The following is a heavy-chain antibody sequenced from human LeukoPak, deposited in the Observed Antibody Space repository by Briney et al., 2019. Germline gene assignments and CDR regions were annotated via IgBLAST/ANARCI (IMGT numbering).Heavy chain of an antibody. CDR3: ARHGNRDVSPAAFDI. Sequence: GESLKISCKGSGYSFTSYWIGWVRQMPGKGLEWMGIIYPGDSDTRYSPSFQGQVTISADKSISTAYLQWSSLKASDTAMYYCARHGNRDVSPAAFDIWGQGTMVTVSS. CDR2: IYPGDSDT. CDR1: GYSFTSYW. J-gene: IGHJ3*02. D-gene: IGHD1-14*01. V-gene: IGHV5-51*01.